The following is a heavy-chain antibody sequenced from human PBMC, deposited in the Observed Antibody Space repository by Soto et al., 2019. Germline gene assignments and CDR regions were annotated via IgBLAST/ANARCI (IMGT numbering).Heavy chain of an antibody. J-gene: IGHJ1*01. D-gene: IGHD3-16*01. Sequence: QVQLVESGGGVVQPGTSLRVSCVGSGFTFRRYVIHWVRQAPGKGLEWVALTSYDGSDKYYGDSVRGRFTISRDNSRNTVDLQMDSLRLEATALYYCARWGTTGGLDVWGQGTLVSVSS. V-gene: IGHV3-30*19. CDR2: TSYDGSDK. CDR3: ARWGTTGGLDV. CDR1: GFTFRRYV.